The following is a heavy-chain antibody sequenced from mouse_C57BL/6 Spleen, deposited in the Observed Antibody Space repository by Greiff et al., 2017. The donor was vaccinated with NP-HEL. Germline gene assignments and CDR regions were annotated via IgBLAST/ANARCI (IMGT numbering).Heavy chain of an antibody. Sequence: QVQLQQSGAELVKPGASVKLSCKASGYTFTSYWMHWVKQRPGQGLEWIGMIHPNSGSTNSPSNVKSKATLTVDKSSSTAYMQLSSLTSEDSAVYYCASELKIYDGYQFAYWGQGTLVTVSA. D-gene: IGHD2-3*01. CDR3: ASELKIYDGYQFAY. CDR2: IHPNSGST. V-gene: IGHV1-64*01. J-gene: IGHJ3*01. CDR1: GYTFTSYW.